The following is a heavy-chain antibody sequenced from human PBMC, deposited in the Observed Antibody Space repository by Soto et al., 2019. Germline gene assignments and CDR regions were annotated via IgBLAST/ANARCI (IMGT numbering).Heavy chain of an antibody. CDR1: GGTFSSYA. CDR3: ARRPHGSSWYGGGWFDP. Sequence: QVQLVQSWAEVKKPGSSVKVSCKASGGTFSSYAISWVRQAPGQGLEWMGGIIPIFGTANYAQKFQGRVTMTADKSTSTDYMELSSLRSEDTAVYYCARRPHGSSWYGGGWFDPWGQLTLVTVSS. J-gene: IGHJ5*02. CDR2: IIPIFGTA. D-gene: IGHD6-13*01. V-gene: IGHV1-69*06.